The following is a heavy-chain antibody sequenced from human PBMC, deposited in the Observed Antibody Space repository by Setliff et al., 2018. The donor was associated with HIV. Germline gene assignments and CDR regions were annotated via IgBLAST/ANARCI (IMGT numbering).Heavy chain of an antibody. CDR3: AKSPNRYSPLDWFDP. J-gene: IGHJ5*02. Sequence: GGSLRLSCAASGFTFDDYAMHWVRQAPGKGLEWVSGISWNSGSIGYADSVKGRFTISRDNAKNSLYLQMNSLRSKDTALYYCAKSPNRYSPLDWFDPWGQGTLVTVSS. CDR2: ISWNSGSI. D-gene: IGHD5-18*01. V-gene: IGHV3-9*01. CDR1: GFTFDDYA.